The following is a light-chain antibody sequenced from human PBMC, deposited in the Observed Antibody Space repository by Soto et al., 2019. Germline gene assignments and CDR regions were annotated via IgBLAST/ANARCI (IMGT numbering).Light chain of an antibody. CDR1: SSNLGAGYD. V-gene: IGLV1-40*01. Sequence: QSVLTQPPSMSGAPGQRVTMSCTGSSSNLGAGYDVHWYQRLPGAAPKLLIYDNTHRPSGVPNRFSGSKSGTSASLAITGLQAEDEADYYCQSYDSGLSGHWVFGGGTSSPS. J-gene: IGLJ3*02. CDR2: DNT. CDR3: QSYDSGLSGHWV.